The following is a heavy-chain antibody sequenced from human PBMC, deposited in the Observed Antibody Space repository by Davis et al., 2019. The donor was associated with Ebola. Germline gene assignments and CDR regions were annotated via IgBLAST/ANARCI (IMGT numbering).Heavy chain of an antibody. CDR1: GFNFRSYG. CDR2: IWYDGSRK. V-gene: IGHV3-33*01. J-gene: IGHJ6*02. CDR3: ARGLGYCSGGSCYSRAGGMDV. D-gene: IGHD2-15*01. Sequence: GGSLRLSCAASGFNFRSYGMHWVRQAPDKGLEWVAVIWYDGSRKYYGDSVKGRFTISRDNSNNLLYLQMNSLRAEDTAVYYCARGLGYCSGGSCYSRAGGMDVWGQGTTVTVSS.